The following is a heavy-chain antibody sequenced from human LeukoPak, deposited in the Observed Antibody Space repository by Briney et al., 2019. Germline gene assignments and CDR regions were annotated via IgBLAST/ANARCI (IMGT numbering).Heavy chain of an antibody. CDR3: ARAHAAMSWFDP. CDR2: IYYSGST. V-gene: IGHV4-59*01. D-gene: IGHD2-2*01. CDR1: GGSLSSYY. J-gene: IGHJ5*02. Sequence: SETLSLTCTVSGGSLSSYYWSWIRQPPGKGLEWIGYIYYSGSTNYNPSLKSRVTISVDTSKNQFSLKLSSVTAADTAVYYCARAHAAMSWFDPWGQGTLVTVSS.